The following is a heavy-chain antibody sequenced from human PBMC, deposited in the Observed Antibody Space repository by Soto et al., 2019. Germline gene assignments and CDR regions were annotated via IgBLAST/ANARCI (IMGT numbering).Heavy chain of an antibody. J-gene: IGHJ4*02. CDR1: GFTFSSYA. Sequence: GGSLRLSCAASGFTFSSYAMSWVRQAPGKGLEWVSAISGSGGSTYYADSVKGRFTISRDNSKNTTYLQMNSLRAEDTAVYYWAKGTGLVRGIFGVVNYWIDYWGQGTLVTVSS. CDR2: ISGSGGST. V-gene: IGHV3-23*01. D-gene: IGHD3-3*01. CDR3: AKGTGLVRGIFGVVNYWIDY.